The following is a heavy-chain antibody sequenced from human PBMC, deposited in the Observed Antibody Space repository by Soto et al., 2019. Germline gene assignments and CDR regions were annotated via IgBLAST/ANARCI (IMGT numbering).Heavy chain of an antibody. CDR2: ISAYNGNT. CDR1: GYTFTSYG. Sequence: QVQLVQSGAEVKKPGASVKVSCKASGYTFTSYGISWVRQAPGQGLEWMGWISAYNGNTNYAQKRQGRVTMPTDTXXSTAYTELRNLRSDDTAVYYCAREGDHPYVHGMDVWGQGTTVTVSS. D-gene: IGHD1-26*01. J-gene: IGHJ6*02. CDR3: AREGDHPYVHGMDV. V-gene: IGHV1-18*01.